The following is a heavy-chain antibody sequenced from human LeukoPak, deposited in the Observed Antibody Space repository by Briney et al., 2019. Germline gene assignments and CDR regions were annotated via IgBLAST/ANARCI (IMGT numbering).Heavy chain of an antibody. CDR2: IRYDGNIQ. D-gene: IGHD4-17*01. Sequence: GGSLRLSCAASGFTFSNYGMHWVRQAPGKGLEWLTFIRYDGNIQYYADSVKGRFIISRDNAKDSLYLHMNSLRAEDTAMYYCARDLKYGDSYYYYIDVWGKGTTVTVSS. V-gene: IGHV3-30*02. J-gene: IGHJ6*03. CDR3: ARDLKYGDSYYYYIDV. CDR1: GFTFSNYG.